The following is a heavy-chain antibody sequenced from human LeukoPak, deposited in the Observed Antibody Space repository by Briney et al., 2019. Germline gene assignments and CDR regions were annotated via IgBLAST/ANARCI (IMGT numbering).Heavy chain of an antibody. V-gene: IGHV4-4*02. D-gene: IGHD6-13*01. Sequence: PSGTLSLTCAVSGGSISSSNWWSWVRQPPGKGLEWIGEIYHSGSTNYNPSLKSRVTISVDKSKNQFSLKLSSVTAADTAVYYCATRRRIAAAGTKTDYWGQGTLVTVSS. CDR3: ATRRRIAAAGTKTDY. J-gene: IGHJ4*02. CDR1: GGSISSSNW. CDR2: IYHSGST.